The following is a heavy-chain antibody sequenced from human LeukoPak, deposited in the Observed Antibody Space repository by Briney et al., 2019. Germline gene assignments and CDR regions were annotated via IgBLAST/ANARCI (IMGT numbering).Heavy chain of an antibody. V-gene: IGHV4-39*01. J-gene: IGHJ5*02. CDR3: ARHYGP. Sequence: SETLSLTCTVSGDSISSRSYFWDWIRPSPGKGLEWIGSMYYSGSTYYSPSLKSRVTMSIDTAENQFSLKLTSVTAADTAVYYCARHYGPWGQGTLVTVSS. CDR2: MYYSGST. CDR1: GDSISSRSYF. D-gene: IGHD3-10*01.